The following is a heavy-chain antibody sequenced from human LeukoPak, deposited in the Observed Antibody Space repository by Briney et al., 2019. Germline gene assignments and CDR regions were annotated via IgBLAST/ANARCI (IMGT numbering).Heavy chain of an antibody. CDR3: ARHGRDDVEMATITV. V-gene: IGHV4-59*08. Sequence: PSETLSLTCTVSGGSISYYYRSWIRQPPGKGLEWIGYTYNSGSTNYNPSLKSRVTISKDTSKNQFSLRMTSMTAADTAVYFCARHGRDDVEMATITVWGQGTLVTVAS. CDR1: GGSISYYY. D-gene: IGHD5-24*01. J-gene: IGHJ4*02. CDR2: TYNSGST.